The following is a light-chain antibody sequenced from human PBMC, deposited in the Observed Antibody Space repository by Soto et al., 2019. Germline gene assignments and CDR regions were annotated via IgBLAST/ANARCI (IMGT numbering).Light chain of an antibody. CDR2: GAS. V-gene: IGKV3-15*01. CDR3: QQYNDWPLT. J-gene: IGKJ4*01. CDR1: QSVSGN. Sequence: EVVMTQSPGTLSVSPGERASLSCRASQSVSGNLAWYQQTPGQAPRLLIHGASTRATGIPARFSGSGSGTEFTLTISSLQSEDFAFYYCQQYNDWPLTFGGGTKVEIK.